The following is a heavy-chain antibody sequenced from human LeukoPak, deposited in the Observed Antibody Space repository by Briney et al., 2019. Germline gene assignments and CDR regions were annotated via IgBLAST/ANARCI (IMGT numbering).Heavy chain of an antibody. D-gene: IGHD3-9*01. CDR2: INHSGST. CDR3: ARVLSWGTSPDY. J-gene: IGHJ4*02. V-gene: IGHV4-34*01. Sequence: PSETLSLTCAVYGGSFSGYYWSWIRQPPGKGLEWIGEINHSGSTNYNPSLKSRVTISVDTSKNQFSLKLSSVTAADTALYYCARVLSWGTSPDYWGRGTLVTVSS. CDR1: GGSFSGYY.